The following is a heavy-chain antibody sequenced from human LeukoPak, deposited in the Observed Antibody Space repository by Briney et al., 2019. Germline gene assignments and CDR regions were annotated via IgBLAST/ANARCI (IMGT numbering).Heavy chain of an antibody. V-gene: IGHV4-39*01. CDR2: IDYSGTT. Sequence: PSETLSLTCTVSGXSISGSGDYWGCIGQPPGKGLEWIGNIDYSGTTYDNQALKRRTTMSVDTSKNQFSLTVSTLTAADTAVYYCARHGTAAAGTPGDWYDPEGQGTLVTVS. J-gene: IGHJ5*02. CDR1: GXSISGSGDY. CDR3: ARHGTAAAGTPGDWYDP. D-gene: IGHD6-13*01.